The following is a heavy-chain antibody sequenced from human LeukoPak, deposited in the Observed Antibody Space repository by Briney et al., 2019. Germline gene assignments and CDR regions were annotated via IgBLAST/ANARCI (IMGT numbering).Heavy chain of an antibody. CDR1: GGSISSYY. CDR2: IYTSGST. V-gene: IGHV4-4*07. J-gene: IGHJ3*02. D-gene: IGHD3-22*01. CDR3: ARYYYDSSGYSPWAFDI. Sequence: PSETLSLTCTVSGGSISSYYWSWIRQPAGKGLEWIGRIYTSGSTNYNPSLKSRVTMSVDTSKNQFSLKLSSVTAADTAVYYCARYYYDSSGYSPWAFDIWGQGTMVTVSS.